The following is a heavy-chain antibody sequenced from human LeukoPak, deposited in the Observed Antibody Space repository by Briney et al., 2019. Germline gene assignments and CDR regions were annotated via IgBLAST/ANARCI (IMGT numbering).Heavy chain of an antibody. Sequence: GGSLRLSCAASGFTVSSNYMNWVRQAPGKGLEWVSVIDSGGSTYYADSVKGRFTISRDNSKNTLYLQMNSLRAEDTAVYYCAGYGNYWDWYFDLWGRGTLVTVSS. CDR2: IDSGGST. V-gene: IGHV3-66*02. CDR1: GFTVSSNY. D-gene: IGHD4-11*01. CDR3: AGYGNYWDWYFDL. J-gene: IGHJ2*01.